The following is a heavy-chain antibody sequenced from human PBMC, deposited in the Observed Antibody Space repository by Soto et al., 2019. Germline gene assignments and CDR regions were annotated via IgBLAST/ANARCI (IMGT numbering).Heavy chain of an antibody. CDR3: ARLGGYSDYYYYGMDV. J-gene: IGHJ6*02. Sequence: AFSVKVSCKGSGGTFSSYAISWVRQAPGQGLEWMGGIIPIFGTANYAQKFQGRLTITADESTSTAYMELSSLRSEDTAVYYCARLGGYSDYYYYGMDVWGQGTTVTVSS. D-gene: IGHD3-22*01. V-gene: IGHV1-69*13. CDR2: IIPIFGTA. CDR1: GGTFSSYA.